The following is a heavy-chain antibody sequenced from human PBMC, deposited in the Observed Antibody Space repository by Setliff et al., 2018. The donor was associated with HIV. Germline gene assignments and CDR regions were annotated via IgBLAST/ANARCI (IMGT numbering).Heavy chain of an antibody. J-gene: IGHJ4*02. D-gene: IGHD3-3*01. CDR3: ARGFRSGRIFGIDY. CDR1: GASISSSGYY. CDR2: IYYSGST. V-gene: IGHV4-39*07. Sequence: PSETLSLTCTVSGASISSSGYYWGWIRQPPGKGLEWIGTIYYSGSTYYNPSLKSRVTISVDTSKNQFSLKLSSVTAADTAVYYCARGFRSGRIFGIDYWGQGTLVTVSS.